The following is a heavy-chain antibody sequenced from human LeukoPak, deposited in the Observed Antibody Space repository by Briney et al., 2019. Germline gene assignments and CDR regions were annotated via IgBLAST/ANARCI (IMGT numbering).Heavy chain of an antibody. CDR3: GRVKIGMATTGGMDV. J-gene: IGHJ6*02. CDR1: GFTFSSYA. D-gene: IGHD5-24*01. Sequence: QPGRSLRLSCAASGFTFSSYAMHWVRQAPGKGLEWVAVISYDGSNTYYADSVRGRFTISRDNSKNTLYLKRNRLRAEDTVVFYCGRVKIGMATTGGMDVWGQGTRVTVSS. CDR2: ISYDGSNT. V-gene: IGHV3-30*04.